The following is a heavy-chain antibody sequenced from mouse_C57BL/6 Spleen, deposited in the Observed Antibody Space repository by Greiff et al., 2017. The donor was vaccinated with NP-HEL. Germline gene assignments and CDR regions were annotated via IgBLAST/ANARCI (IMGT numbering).Heavy chain of an antibody. CDR3: ALVAPFAY. Sequence: EVKLVESGPGLVKPSQSLSLTCSVTGYSITSGYYWNWIRQFPGNKLEWMGYISYDGSNNYNPSHKNRISITRDTSKNQFFLKLNSVTTEDTATYYCALVAPFAYWGQGTLVTVSA. D-gene: IGHD1-1*01. CDR2: ISYDGSN. V-gene: IGHV3-6*01. CDR1: GYSITSGYY. J-gene: IGHJ3*01.